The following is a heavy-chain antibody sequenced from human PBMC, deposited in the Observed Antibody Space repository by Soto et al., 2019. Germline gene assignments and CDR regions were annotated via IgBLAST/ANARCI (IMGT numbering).Heavy chain of an antibody. CDR2: INAGNGNT. CDR1: GYTFTSYA. Sequence: ASVKVSCKASGYTFTSYAMHWVRQAPGQRLEWMGWINAGNGNTKYSQKFQGRVTMTEDTSTDTAYMELSSLRSEDTAVYYCARDILFAYWGQGTLVTVPQ. J-gene: IGHJ4*02. D-gene: IGHD2-15*01. V-gene: IGHV1-3*01. CDR3: ARDILFAY.